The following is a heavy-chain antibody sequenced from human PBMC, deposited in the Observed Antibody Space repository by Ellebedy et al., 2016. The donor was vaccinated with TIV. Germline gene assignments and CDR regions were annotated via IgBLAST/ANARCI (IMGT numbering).Heavy chain of an antibody. Sequence: AASVKVSCKASGYTFTSYYMHWVRQAPGQGLEWMGIIHASAGSTTYAQKFQGRVTMTRDTSTSTVYVELSSLRSEDTAVYYCAREQVPIAVADYYAIDVWGRGTTVTVSS. CDR1: GYTFTSYY. D-gene: IGHD6-19*01. J-gene: IGHJ6*02. CDR2: IHASAGST. V-gene: IGHV1-46*01. CDR3: AREQVPIAVADYYAIDV.